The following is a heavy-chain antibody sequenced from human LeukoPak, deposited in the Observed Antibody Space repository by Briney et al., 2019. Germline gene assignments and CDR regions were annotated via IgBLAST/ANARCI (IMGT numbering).Heavy chain of an antibody. CDR2: IYYSGST. D-gene: IGHD1-26*01. V-gene: IGHV4-61*01. J-gene: IGHJ4*02. Sequence: SETLSLTCTVSGGSVSSGSYYWSWIRQPPGKGLEWIGYIYYSGSTNYNPSLKSRVTISVDTSKNQFSLKLSSVTAADTAVYYCARDPGGSYYRYFDYWGQGTLITVSS. CDR1: GGSVSSGSYY. CDR3: ARDPGGSYYRYFDY.